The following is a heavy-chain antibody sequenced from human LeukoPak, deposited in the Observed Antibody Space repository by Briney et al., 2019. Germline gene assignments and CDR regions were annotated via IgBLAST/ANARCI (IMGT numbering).Heavy chain of an antibody. V-gene: IGHV1-69*02. CDR3: ASMTAAINWFDP. CDR2: IIPILGIA. D-gene: IGHD2-2*01. Sequence: SVKVSCKASGYTFTGYYMHWVRQAPGQGLEWMGRIIPILGIANYAQKFQGRVTITADKSTSTAYMELSSLRSEDTAVYYCASMTAAINWFDPWGQGTLVTVSS. CDR1: GYTFTGYY. J-gene: IGHJ5*02.